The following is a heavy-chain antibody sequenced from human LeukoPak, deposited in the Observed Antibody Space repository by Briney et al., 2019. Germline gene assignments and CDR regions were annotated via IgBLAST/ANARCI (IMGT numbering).Heavy chain of an antibody. CDR1: GFTFGSYT. CDR3: AKANSSSWHLDY. CDR2: ISSTSTT. V-gene: IGHV3-48*02. D-gene: IGHD6-13*01. Sequence: GGSLRLSCAVSGFTFGSYTMNWVRQAPGKGLEWVSHISSTSTTYYADSVKGRFTTSRDNAKNLLYLQMNSLRDEDTAVYYCAKANSSSWHLDYWGQGTLVTVSS. J-gene: IGHJ4*02.